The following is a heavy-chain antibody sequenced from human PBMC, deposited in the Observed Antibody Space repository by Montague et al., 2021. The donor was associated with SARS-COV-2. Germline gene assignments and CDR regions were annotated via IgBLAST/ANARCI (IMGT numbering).Heavy chain of an antibody. CDR2: ISDSGST. CDR1: GRSITSSY. D-gene: IGHD4/OR15-4a*01. V-gene: IGHV4-59*01. Sequence: SETLSLTCSVSGRSITSSYWNWIRQPPGKGLEWIGYISDSGSTNXSPSLKSRVTMSVDTSKNQMSLKLTSVTAADTAVYYCARGCPSYFGAASHCYGMDVWGQGTTVTVSS. J-gene: IGHJ6*02. CDR3: ARGCPSYFGAASHCYGMDV.